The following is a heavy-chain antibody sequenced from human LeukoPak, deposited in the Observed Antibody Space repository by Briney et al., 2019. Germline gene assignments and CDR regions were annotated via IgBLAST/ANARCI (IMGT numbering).Heavy chain of an antibody. D-gene: IGHD4-17*01. Sequence: ASVKVSCKASGYTFTTYDINWVRQAPGQGLEWMGWISTDKGNTNYAQKLQGRVTMTTDTSTSTAYMELRSLRSDDTAVYYCARDSVGDDDLDYWGQGTLVAVSS. J-gene: IGHJ4*02. CDR3: ARDSVGDDDLDY. CDR1: GYTFTTYD. V-gene: IGHV1-18*01. CDR2: ISTDKGNT.